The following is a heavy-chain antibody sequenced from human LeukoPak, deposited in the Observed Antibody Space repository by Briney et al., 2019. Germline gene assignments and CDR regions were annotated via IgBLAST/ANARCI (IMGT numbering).Heavy chain of an antibody. CDR2: IYSPGT. CDR1: AGSINSGDYY. V-gene: IGHV4-61*02. CDR3: ARRRTYQLLYRVSYYYYMDV. Sequence: PSETLSLTCTVSAGSINSGDYYWSWIRQPAGKGLEWIGRIYSPGTNYNYNPSVKSRVTISIDTSKNQFSLKLTSVTAADTAVYYCARRRTYQLLYRVSYYYYMDVWGKGTTVTVSS. D-gene: IGHD2-2*02. J-gene: IGHJ6*03.